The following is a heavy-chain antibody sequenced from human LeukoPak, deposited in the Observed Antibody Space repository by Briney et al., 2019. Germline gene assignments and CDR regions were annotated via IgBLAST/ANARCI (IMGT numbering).Heavy chain of an antibody. J-gene: IGHJ5*02. CDR3: ARDHSDYANNWFDP. D-gene: IGHD4-11*01. CDR2: IYTSGRT. CDR1: GGSISGYE. Sequence: SETLSLTCTVSGGSISGYEWSWIRQPAGKGLEWIGRIYTSGRTSYSPSLKSRVTMSVDTPKNQFSLKLSSVTAADTAVYYCARDHSDYANNWFDPWGQGTLVTVSS. V-gene: IGHV4-4*07.